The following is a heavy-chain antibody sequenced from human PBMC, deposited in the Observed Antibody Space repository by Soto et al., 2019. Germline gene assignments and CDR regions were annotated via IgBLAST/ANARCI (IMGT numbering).Heavy chain of an antibody. CDR2: IIPSFRTA. J-gene: IGHJ6*02. Sequence: SSVKVSCTASGGDFSNYAIXPVRLGPGQGAEWLGGIIPSFRTATYAQKFRGRFTITADDSTRTAYMELSGLTSEETADYYRPRDSIIPYAADYYFAMDVWGPGTTV. V-gene: IGHV1-69*13. D-gene: IGHD2-2*01. CDR3: PRDSIIPYAADYYFAMDV. CDR1: GGDFSNYA.